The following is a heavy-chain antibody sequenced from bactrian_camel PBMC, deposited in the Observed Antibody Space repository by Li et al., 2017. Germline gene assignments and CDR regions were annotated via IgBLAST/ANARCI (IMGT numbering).Heavy chain of an antibody. Sequence: QLVESGGGLVQPGGSLRLSCAASGFLFSSYWMFWVRQAPGKGLEWVSAINRDGESTYYTDSVKGRFTISRDNAKNSVYLQMDSLKPEDTFVYYCVRDCSGGYCWDYWGQGTQVTVS. CDR2: INRDGEST. CDR3: VRDCSGGYCWDY. J-gene: IGHJ4*01. V-gene: IGHV3S25*01. D-gene: IGHD2*01. CDR1: GFLFSSYW.